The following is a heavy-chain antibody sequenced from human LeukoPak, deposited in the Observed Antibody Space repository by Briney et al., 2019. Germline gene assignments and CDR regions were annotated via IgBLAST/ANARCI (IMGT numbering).Heavy chain of an antibody. V-gene: IGHV3-13*01. CDR1: GFTFSSFD. Sequence: LAGGSLRLSCAASGFTFSSFDMHWVRQPTGQGLEWVSTIGTASDTYYPGSVGGRFTLSRDNAKNSLYLQMNSLTAGDTAVYYCARGPPRGKYYYMDVWGKGTTVTVSS. CDR2: IGTASDT. D-gene: IGHD1-1*01. J-gene: IGHJ6*03. CDR3: ARGPPRGKYYYMDV.